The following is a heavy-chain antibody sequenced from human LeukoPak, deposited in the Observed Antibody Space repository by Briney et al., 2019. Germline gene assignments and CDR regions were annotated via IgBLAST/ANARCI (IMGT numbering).Heavy chain of an antibody. V-gene: IGHV3-23*01. CDR2: ISGSGGST. Sequence: GGSLRLSCAASGFTFSSYVMSWVRQAPGKGLEWVSAISGSGGSTYYADSVKGRFTISRDNSKNTLYLQMNSLRAEDTAVYYCAKGRYGYGGVLDDYWGQGTLVTVSS. CDR3: AKGRYGYGGVLDDY. D-gene: IGHD5-18*01. J-gene: IGHJ4*02. CDR1: GFTFSSYV.